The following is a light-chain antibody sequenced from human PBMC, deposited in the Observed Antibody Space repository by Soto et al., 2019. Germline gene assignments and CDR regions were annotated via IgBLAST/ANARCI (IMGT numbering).Light chain of an antibody. CDR1: QTISTY. CDR2: DAS. J-gene: IGKJ2*01. Sequence: DIQMTQSPSSLSASVGDRVTITCRASQTISTYLNWHQQKPGKAPRLLIYDASSLLSGVPSRFSGSGSGTDFTLTIASLQPEDFSTYYCQQSDSTPYTFGHGTKVEI. CDR3: QQSDSTPYT. V-gene: IGKV1-39*01.